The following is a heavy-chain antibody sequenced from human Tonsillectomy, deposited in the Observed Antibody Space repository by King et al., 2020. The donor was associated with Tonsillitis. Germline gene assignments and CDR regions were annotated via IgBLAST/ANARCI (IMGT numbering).Heavy chain of an antibody. J-gene: IGHJ2*01. Sequence: VQLPQWGAGLLKPSETLSLSCAVYGASFSDSSWTWIRQAPGKGLEWIGDINHSGGTNSNPSLESRVTISVDTSKNQFSLKLNSVTAADTAVYYCARGDYALLPDYYHWFFDLWGRGTLVTVPS. CDR3: ARGDYALLPDYYHWFFDL. V-gene: IGHV4-34*01. D-gene: IGHD3-9*01. CDR2: INHSGGT. CDR1: GASFSDSS.